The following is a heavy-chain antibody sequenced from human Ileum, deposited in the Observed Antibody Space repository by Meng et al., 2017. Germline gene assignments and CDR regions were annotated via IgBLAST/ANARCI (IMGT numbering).Heavy chain of an antibody. D-gene: IGHD3-10*01. V-gene: IGHV4-4*02. J-gene: IGHJ4*02. CDR3: ARKRIRELGLFDS. CDR1: GDSYATINE. CDR2: RAKCWNT. Sequence: GPGPGLVLPTAALSRAILGSGDSYATINEWGWLPQPPGKGVECVRERAKCWNTVDSPSLNRRVRLSLDKSNNQFSLPMNSVTAADTAMYYCARKRIRELGLFDSWCQRTLVTVAS.